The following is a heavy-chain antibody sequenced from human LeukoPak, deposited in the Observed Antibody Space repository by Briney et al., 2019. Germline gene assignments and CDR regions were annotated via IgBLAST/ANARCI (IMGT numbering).Heavy chain of an antibody. Sequence: GGSLRLSCAASGFSFSTYGMHWVRQGPGKGLEWVAFTRRDGGFKYYADSVKGRFTISRDYSKNTLYLQMNSLRTEETAVYYCAKGRAMVRGTFDPWGQGTLVTVSS. CDR1: GFSFSTYG. CDR2: TRRDGGFK. D-gene: IGHD3-10*01. J-gene: IGHJ5*02. CDR3: AKGRAMVRGTFDP. V-gene: IGHV3-30*02.